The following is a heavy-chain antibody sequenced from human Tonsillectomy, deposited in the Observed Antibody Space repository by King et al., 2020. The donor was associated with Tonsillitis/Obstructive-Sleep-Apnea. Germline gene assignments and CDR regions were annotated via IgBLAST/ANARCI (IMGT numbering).Heavy chain of an antibody. V-gene: IGHV3-74*01. CDR3: AKGGSYYSVPLDY. CDR1: EFTFNTYW. CDR2: IKGDGSET. J-gene: IGHJ4*02. D-gene: IGHD1-26*01. Sequence: VQLVESGGGLVQAGGSLRLSCAASEFTFNTYWMHWVRQPPGEGLVGVSRIKGDGSETNYADAVKGRFTISRDNAKNTLYLQINRLTAEDTAVYYCAKGGSYYSVPLDYWGQGTLVTVSS.